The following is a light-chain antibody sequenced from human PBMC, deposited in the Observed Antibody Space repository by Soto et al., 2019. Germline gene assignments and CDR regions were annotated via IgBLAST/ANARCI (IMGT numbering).Light chain of an antibody. Sequence: DIQMTQSPSTLSASVGDRVIITCRASETIINWLAWFQQKPGRXXKXXIYDASTLESGVPSRFSGSGSGTELTLTISSLQPDDFATYDCQQYNSFSRTFGQGTKVDIK. CDR1: ETIINW. CDR2: DAS. J-gene: IGKJ2*01. V-gene: IGKV1-5*01. CDR3: QQYNSFSRT.